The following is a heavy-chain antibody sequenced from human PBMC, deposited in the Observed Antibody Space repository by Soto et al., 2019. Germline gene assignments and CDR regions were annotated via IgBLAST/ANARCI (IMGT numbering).Heavy chain of an antibody. J-gene: IGHJ4*02. D-gene: IGHD3-10*01. Sequence: VGSLRLSCAASGFIFSSYAMSWVRQAPGKGLEWVSAISGSGGSTYYADSVKGRFTISRDNSKNTLYLQMNSLRAEDTAVYYCAKVVFGRPWYFDYWGQGTLVTVSS. CDR2: ISGSGGST. V-gene: IGHV3-23*01. CDR1: GFIFSSYA. CDR3: AKVVFGRPWYFDY.